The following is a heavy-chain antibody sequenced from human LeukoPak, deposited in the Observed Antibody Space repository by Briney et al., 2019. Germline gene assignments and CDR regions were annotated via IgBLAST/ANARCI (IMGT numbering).Heavy chain of an antibody. D-gene: IGHD1-26*01. J-gene: IGHJ4*02. CDR1: GFTVSSNY. V-gene: IGHV3-66*01. CDR2: LYSAGNT. Sequence: GGSLRLSCAVSGFTVSSNYMSWVRQVPGKGLEWVSPLYSAGNTYYVDSVKGRFTISRDNSKNTLYLQMDSLRAEDTAVYYCARAVGGTIYFDYWGQGTLVTVSS. CDR3: ARAVGGTIYFDY.